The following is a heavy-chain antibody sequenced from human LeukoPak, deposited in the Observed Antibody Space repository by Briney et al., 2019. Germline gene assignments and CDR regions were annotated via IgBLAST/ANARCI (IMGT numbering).Heavy chain of an antibody. J-gene: IGHJ6*02. CDR2: ISYDGSNK. CDR3: ARIYRSDSYSGYYYYYGMDV. Sequence: PGGSLRLSCAASGFTFSSYAMHWVRQAPGKGLEWVAVISYDGSNKYYADSVKRRFTISRDNSKNTLDLQMNSLRDEDTGVYYCARIYRSDSYSGYYYYYGMDVWGQGTTVTVSS. CDR1: GFTFSSYA. V-gene: IGHV3-30-3*01. D-gene: IGHD2-21*02.